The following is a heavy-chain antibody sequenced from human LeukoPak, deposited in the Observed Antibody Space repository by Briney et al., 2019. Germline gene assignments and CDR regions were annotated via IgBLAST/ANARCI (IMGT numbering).Heavy chain of an antibody. CDR1: GFTFSSYA. V-gene: IGHV3-30*04. CDR3: AVSTMTTVPPLDY. Sequence: GGSLRLSCAASGFTFSSYAMYWVRQAPGKGLEWLAIISYDGSNQYYADSVKGRFTISRDNSKNTLYLQMNSLRTEDTAVYYCAVSTMTTVPPLDYWGQGTLVTVSS. D-gene: IGHD4-11*01. CDR2: ISYDGSNQ. J-gene: IGHJ4*02.